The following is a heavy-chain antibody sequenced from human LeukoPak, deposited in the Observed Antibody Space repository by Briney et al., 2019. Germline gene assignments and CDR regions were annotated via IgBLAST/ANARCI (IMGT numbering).Heavy chain of an antibody. V-gene: IGHV3-15*01. CDR3: STAMFRGVWPDY. Sequence: GGSLRLSCAASGFTFSNAWMSWVRQAPGKGLEWVGRIKSKTDGGTTDYAAPVKGRFTISRDDSKNTLYLQMNSLKTEDTAVYYCSTAMFRGVWPDYWGQGTLVTVSS. CDR1: GFTFSNAW. CDR2: IKSKTDGGTT. D-gene: IGHD3-10*01. J-gene: IGHJ4*02.